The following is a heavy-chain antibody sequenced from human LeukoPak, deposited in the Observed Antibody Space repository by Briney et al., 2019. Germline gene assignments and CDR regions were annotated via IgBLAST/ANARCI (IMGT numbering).Heavy chain of an antibody. V-gene: IGHV1-69*13. D-gene: IGHD3-3*01. Sequence: SVKVSCKASGYTFTGYYIHWVRQAPGQGLEWMGGIIPIFGTANYAQKFQGRVTITADESTSTAYMELSSLRSEDTAVYYCARYWVDYDFWSGYLAFDIWGQGTMVTVSS. CDR3: ARYWVDYDFWSGYLAFDI. CDR1: GYTFTGYY. J-gene: IGHJ3*02. CDR2: IIPIFGTA.